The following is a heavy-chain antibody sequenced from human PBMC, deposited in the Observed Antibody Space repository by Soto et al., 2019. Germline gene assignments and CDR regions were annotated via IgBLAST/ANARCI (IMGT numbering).Heavy chain of an antibody. V-gene: IGHV3-11*01. Sequence: PGGSLRLSCAASGFIFSDFSMSWILQAPGKGLEWILYISGDGSSTNYAGSVKGRFSISRANDNNSLYLQLNTLRADDTAVYYCARDWSRAAPSPIYGMDVWGDGTTVAVSS. D-gene: IGHD6-6*01. CDR2: ISGDGSST. CDR3: ARDWSRAAPSPIYGMDV. CDR1: GFIFSDFS. J-gene: IGHJ6*04.